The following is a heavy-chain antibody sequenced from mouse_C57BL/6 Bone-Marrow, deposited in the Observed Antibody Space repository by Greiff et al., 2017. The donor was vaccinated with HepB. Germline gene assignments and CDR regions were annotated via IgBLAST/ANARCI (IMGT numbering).Heavy chain of an antibody. CDR1: GYSFTGYY. V-gene: IGHV1-42*01. Sequence: VQLKQSGPELVKPGASVKISCKASGYSFTGYYMNWVKQSPEKSLEWIGEINPSTGGTTYNQKFKAKAYMQLKSLTSEDSAVYYCARLPFAYWGQGTLVTVSA. J-gene: IGHJ3*01. CDR3: ARLPFAY. CDR2: INPSTGGT. D-gene: IGHD5-5*01.